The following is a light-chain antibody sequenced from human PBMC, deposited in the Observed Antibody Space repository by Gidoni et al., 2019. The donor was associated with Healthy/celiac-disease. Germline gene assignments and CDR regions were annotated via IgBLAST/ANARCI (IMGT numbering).Light chain of an antibody. CDR3: QQRSNWAGQA. CDR2: DAS. J-gene: IGKJ1*01. Sequence: EIVLTQSPATLSLSPGERATLSCRASQSVSSYLAWYQQKPGQAPRLLIYDASNRATGIPARFSGSGSGTDFTLTISSLEPEDFAVYYCQQRSNWAGQAFGQXTKVEIK. CDR1: QSVSSY. V-gene: IGKV3-11*01.